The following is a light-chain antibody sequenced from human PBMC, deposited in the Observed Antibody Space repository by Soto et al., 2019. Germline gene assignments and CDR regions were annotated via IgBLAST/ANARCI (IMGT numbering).Light chain of an antibody. CDR3: QQYGGSPIT. CDR2: GAS. CDR1: QIVSSTY. J-gene: IGKJ5*01. Sequence: EIVLTQSPGTLSLSPGERATLSCRASQIVSSTYLAWFQQKPGQAPRLLIYGASTRATGIPDRFSGSGSGTDFTLTISGLEPEDFALYYCQQYGGSPITFGQGTRLEIK. V-gene: IGKV3-20*01.